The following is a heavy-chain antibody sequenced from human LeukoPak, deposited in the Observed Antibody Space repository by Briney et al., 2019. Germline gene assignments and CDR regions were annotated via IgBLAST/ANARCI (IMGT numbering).Heavy chain of an antibody. Sequence: GGSLRLSCAASGFTFSDYYMSWIRQAPGKGLEWVSSISSSSSYIYYADSVKGRFTISRDNAKNSLYLQMNSLRAEDTAVYYCASNQYSYGPIFDYWGQGTLVTVSS. D-gene: IGHD5-18*01. J-gene: IGHJ4*02. V-gene: IGHV3-11*06. CDR1: GFTFSDYY. CDR3: ASNQYSYGPIFDY. CDR2: ISSSSSYI.